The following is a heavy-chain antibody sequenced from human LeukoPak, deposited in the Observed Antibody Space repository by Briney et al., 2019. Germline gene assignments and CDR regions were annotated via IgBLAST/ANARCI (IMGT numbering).Heavy chain of an antibody. CDR2: ISSSGSTI. CDR1: GFTFSDYY. CDR3: ARARTTMVRGVIKARGFDS. J-gene: IGHJ5*01. D-gene: IGHD3-10*01. Sequence: GGSLRLSCAASGFTFSDYYMSWIRQAPGKGLEWVSYISSSGSTIYYADSVKGRFTISRDNAKNSLYLQMNSLRAEDTAVYYCARARTTMVRGVIKARGFDSWGQGTLVTVSS. V-gene: IGHV3-11*01.